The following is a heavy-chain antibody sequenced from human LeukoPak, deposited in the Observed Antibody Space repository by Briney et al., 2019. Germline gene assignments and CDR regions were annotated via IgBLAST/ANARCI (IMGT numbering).Heavy chain of an antibody. D-gene: IGHD3-10*01. V-gene: IGHV4-34*01. Sequence: SETLSLTCAVYGGSFSGYYWSWIRQPPGKGLEWIGEINHSGSTNYNPSLKSRVTMSVDTSKNQFSLKLSSVTAADTAVYYCARDSMVRGVPVYYMDVWGKGTTVTISS. CDR2: INHSGST. J-gene: IGHJ6*03. CDR3: ARDSMVRGVPVYYMDV. CDR1: GGSFSGYY.